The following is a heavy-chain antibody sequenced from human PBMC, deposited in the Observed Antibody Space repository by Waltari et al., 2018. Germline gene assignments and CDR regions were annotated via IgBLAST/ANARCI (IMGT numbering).Heavy chain of an antibody. CDR2: INHSGRT. Sequence: QVQLQQWGAGLLKPSETLSLTCAVYGGSFSGYYWRWIRQPPGEGLEWIGEINHSGRTNYNPSLKSRVTISVDTSKNQFSLKLSSVTAADTAVYYCARGGGDGLYYYYGMDVWGQGTTVTVSS. D-gene: IGHD2-21*02. J-gene: IGHJ6*02. CDR1: GGSFSGYY. V-gene: IGHV4-34*01. CDR3: ARGGGDGLYYYYGMDV.